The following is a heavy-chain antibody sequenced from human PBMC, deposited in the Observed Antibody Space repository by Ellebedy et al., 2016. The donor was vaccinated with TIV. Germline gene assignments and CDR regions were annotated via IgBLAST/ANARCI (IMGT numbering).Heavy chain of an antibody. CDR3: ARNRHVERGDCPDS. D-gene: IGHD2-21*02. CDR1: GFTFTNYN. J-gene: IGHJ4*02. CDR2: IWYDGGNK. V-gene: IGHV3-33*08. Sequence: GESLKISCVASGFTFTNYNMNWVRQAPGKGLEWVAFIWYDGGNKYYADSVKGRLTISRHNSKNTLYLQMNNLGAEDTAVFYCARNRHVERGDCPDSWGQGTLVTVSS.